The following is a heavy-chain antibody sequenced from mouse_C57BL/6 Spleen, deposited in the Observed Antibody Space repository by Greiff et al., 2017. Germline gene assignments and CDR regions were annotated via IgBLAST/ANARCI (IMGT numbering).Heavy chain of an antibody. D-gene: IGHD1-1*01. J-gene: IGHJ1*03. CDR3: SYGSRTGYFDV. V-gene: IGHV5-4*03. Sequence: EVKLVESGGGLVKPGGSLKLSCAASGFTFSSYAMSWVRQTPEKRLEWVATISDGGSYTYYPDNVKGRFTISRDNAKNNLYLQMSHLKSEDTARYYWSYGSRTGYFDVWGTGTTVTITS. CDR2: ISDGGSYT. CDR1: GFTFSSYA.